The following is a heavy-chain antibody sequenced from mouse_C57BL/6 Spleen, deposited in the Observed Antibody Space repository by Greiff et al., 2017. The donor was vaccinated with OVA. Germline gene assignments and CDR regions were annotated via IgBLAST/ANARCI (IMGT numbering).Heavy chain of an antibody. D-gene: IGHD1-1*01. CDR1: GYTFTSYW. J-gene: IGHJ4*01. CDR3: ARFITTAVAGYYAMDY. CDR2: IYPGSGST. Sequence: QVQLQQPGAELVKPGASVKMSCKASGYTFTSYWITWVKQRPGQGLAWIGDIYPGSGSTNYNEKFKSKATLTVDTSSSTAYMQLSSLTSEDSAVYYCARFITTAVAGYYAMDYWGQGTSVTVSS. V-gene: IGHV1-55*01.